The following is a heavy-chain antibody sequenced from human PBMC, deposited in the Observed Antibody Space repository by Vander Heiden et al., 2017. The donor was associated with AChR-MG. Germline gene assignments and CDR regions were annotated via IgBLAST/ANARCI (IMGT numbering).Heavy chain of an antibody. J-gene: IGHJ6*02. Sequence: QVQLQESGPGLVEPSETLSLTCTVSVGSISGNYWSWIRQPAGKGLEWMGRIYTSGSTNYNPSLKSRVTMSVDTSKNQFSLKLSSVTAADTAVYYCARAWWDYEVYYYGMDVWGQGTTVTVSS. CDR2: IYTSGST. V-gene: IGHV4-4*07. CDR3: ARAWWDYEVYYYGMDV. CDR1: VGSISGNY. D-gene: IGHD2-8*02.